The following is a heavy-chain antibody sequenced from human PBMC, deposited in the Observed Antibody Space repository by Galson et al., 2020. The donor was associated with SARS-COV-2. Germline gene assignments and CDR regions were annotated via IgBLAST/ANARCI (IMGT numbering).Heavy chain of an antibody. Sequence: GGSLRLSCAASGFTFSSYWMSWVRQAPGKGLEWVANIKQDGSEKYYVDSVKGRFTISRDNAKNSLYLQMNSLRAEDTAVYYCARAGYCSSTSCYAFQNDAFDIWGQGTMVTVSS. J-gene: IGHJ3*02. D-gene: IGHD2-2*01. CDR1: GFTFSSYW. V-gene: IGHV3-7*03. CDR2: IKQDGSEK. CDR3: ARAGYCSSTSCYAFQNDAFDI.